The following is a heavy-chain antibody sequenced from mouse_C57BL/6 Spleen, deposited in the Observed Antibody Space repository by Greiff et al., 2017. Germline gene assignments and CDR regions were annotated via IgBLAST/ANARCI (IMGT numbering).Heavy chain of an antibody. D-gene: IGHD3-2*02. CDR3: ARQLRLQYDAMDY. CDR2: IDPSDSYT. V-gene: IGHV1-69*01. J-gene: IGHJ4*01. CDR1: GYTFTSYW. Sequence: QVQLQQPGAELVMPGASVKLSCKASGYTFTSYWMHWVKQRPGQGLEWIGEIDPSDSYTNYNQKFKGKSTLTVDKSSSTAYMQLSSLTSEDSAVYYCARQLRLQYDAMDYWGQGTSVTVSS.